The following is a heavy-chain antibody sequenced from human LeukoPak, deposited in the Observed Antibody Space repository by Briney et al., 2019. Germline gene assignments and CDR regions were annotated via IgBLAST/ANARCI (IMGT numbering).Heavy chain of an antibody. Sequence: PGTSLRLSCAASGFTFRSYAMSWVRKAPGKGLECVSAISGSGDNTYYADSLKGRFTISRDNSKNTLYLQMNSLRAEDTAVYYCAKDRDGYNWLQRIYFDYWGQGALVTVSS. V-gene: IGHV3-23*01. CDR2: ISGSGDNT. D-gene: IGHD5-24*01. CDR1: GFTFRSYA. CDR3: AKDRDGYNWLQRIYFDY. J-gene: IGHJ4*02.